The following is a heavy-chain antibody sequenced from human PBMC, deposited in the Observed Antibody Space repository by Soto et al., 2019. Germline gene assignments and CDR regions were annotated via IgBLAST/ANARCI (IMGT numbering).Heavy chain of an antibody. J-gene: IGHJ6*02. CDR1: GGTFSRYA. CDR2: IIPILGTA. D-gene: IGHD1-26*01. V-gene: IGHV1-69*13. Sequence: GASVKVSCKASGGTFSRYAISWVRQAPGQGLEWMGGIIPILGTANYAQKFQGRVTITADESTSTAYMELSSLRSEGTAVYYCAKAGGSYSYYYYGMDVWGQGTTVTVSS. CDR3: AKAGGSYSYYYYGMDV.